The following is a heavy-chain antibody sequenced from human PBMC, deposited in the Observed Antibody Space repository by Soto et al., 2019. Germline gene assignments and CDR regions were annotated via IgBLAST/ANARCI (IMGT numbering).Heavy chain of an antibody. Sequence: QVQLVESGGGVVQPGRSLRLSCAASGFRFSDYGMNWVRQAPGKGLEWVTVISYDGDKEYYADSVKGRFTISRDNSKNTLFLQMNSLRVEDTAVYYCAKLGYDTSSELDMWGQGTMVTVSS. D-gene: IGHD1-7*01. V-gene: IGHV3-30*18. J-gene: IGHJ3*02. CDR1: GFRFSDYG. CDR3: AKLGYDTSSELDM. CDR2: ISYDGDKE.